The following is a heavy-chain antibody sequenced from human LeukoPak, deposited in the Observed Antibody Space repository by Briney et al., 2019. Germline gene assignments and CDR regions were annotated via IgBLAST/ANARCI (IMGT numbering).Heavy chain of an antibody. CDR3: AKDNGAIFGVVTLFDY. Sequence: GGSLRLSCAASGFTFSSYAMSWVRQAPGKGLEWVSAISGSGGSTYYADSVKGRFTISRDNSKNTLYLQMNSLRAEDTAVYYCAKDNGAIFGVVTLFDYWGQGTLVTVSS. CDR1: GFTFSSYA. CDR2: ISGSGGST. D-gene: IGHD3-3*01. V-gene: IGHV3-23*01. J-gene: IGHJ4*02.